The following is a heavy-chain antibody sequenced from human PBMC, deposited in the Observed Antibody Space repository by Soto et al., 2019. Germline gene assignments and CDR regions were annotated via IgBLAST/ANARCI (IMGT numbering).Heavy chain of an antibody. CDR1: GYTFTSYY. J-gene: IGHJ4*02. CDR3: ARDRIEYCSSTSCYASDY. Sequence: ASVKVSCKASGYTFTSYYMHWVRQAPGQGLEWMGIINPSGGSTSYAQKFQGRVTMTRDTSTSTVYMELSSLRSEDTAVYYCARDRIEYCSSTSCYASDYWGQGPLVTVSS. V-gene: IGHV1-46*03. D-gene: IGHD2-2*01. CDR2: INPSGGST.